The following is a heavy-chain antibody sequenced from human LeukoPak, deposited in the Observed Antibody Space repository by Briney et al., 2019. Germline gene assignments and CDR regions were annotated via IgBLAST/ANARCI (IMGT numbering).Heavy chain of an antibody. CDR3: ARGNLMTTVTTWPIYYYYYYMDV. CDR1: GGSFSGYY. CDR2: IYYSGTT. J-gene: IGHJ6*03. Sequence: PSETLSLTCAVYGGSFSGYYWSWIRQPPGKGLEWIVYIYYSGTTNYNPSLKSRVTISVDTSKNQFSLKLSSVTAADTAVYYCARGNLMTTVTTWPIYYYYYYMDVWGKGTTVTISS. D-gene: IGHD4-17*01. V-gene: IGHV4-59*01.